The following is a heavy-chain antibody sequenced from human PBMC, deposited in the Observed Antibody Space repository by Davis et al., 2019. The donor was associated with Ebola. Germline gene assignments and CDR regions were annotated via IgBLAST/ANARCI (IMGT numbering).Heavy chain of an antibody. CDR3: ARPGYCTSTSCSTYLDS. J-gene: IGHJ4*02. Sequence: GESLKISCQASGYSFTNYWISWVCQMPGEGLEWMGRIDPSNSYTNYSPSFRGHVTISADKSINTAYLQWDSLKASDTAIYFCARPGYCTSTSCSTYLDSWGQGTLVTVSS. V-gene: IGHV5-10-1*01. CDR1: GYSFTNYW. CDR2: IDPSNSYT. D-gene: IGHD2-2*01.